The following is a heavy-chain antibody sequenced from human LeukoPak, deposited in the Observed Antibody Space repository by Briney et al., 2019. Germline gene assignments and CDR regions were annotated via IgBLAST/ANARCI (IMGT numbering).Heavy chain of an antibody. J-gene: IGHJ6*03. CDR1: GYTFTGYY. CDR2: INPNSGGT. D-gene: IGHD2-2*01. Sequence: ASVKVSCKASGYTFTGYYMHWVRQAPGQGLEWMGWINPNSGGTNYAQKFQGRVTMTRDTSISTAYMELSRLRSDDTAVYYCARDQCSSTSCKIYYYYYYMDVWGKGTTVTVSS. CDR3: ARDQCSSTSCKIYYYYYYMDV. V-gene: IGHV1-2*02.